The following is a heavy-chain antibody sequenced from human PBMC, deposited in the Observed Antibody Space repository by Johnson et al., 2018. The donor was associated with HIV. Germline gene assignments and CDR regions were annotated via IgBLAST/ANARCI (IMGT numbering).Heavy chain of an antibody. CDR3: ARSSGYYGTDAFDI. D-gene: IGHD3-22*01. Sequence: VQLVESGGGLVQPGGSLRLSCAASGFTVSSNYMSWVRQAPGKGLEWVSVIYSGGSTYHADSVKGRFTISRDNSKNTVYLQMNSLRPEDTAVYYCARSSGYYGTDAFDIWGQGTMVTVSS. CDR1: GFTVSSNY. J-gene: IGHJ3*02. CDR2: IYSGGST. V-gene: IGHV3-66*01.